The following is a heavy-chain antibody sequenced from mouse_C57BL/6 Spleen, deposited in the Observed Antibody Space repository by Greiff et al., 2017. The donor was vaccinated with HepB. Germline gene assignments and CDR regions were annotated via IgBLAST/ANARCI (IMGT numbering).Heavy chain of an antibody. CDR3: ARAYGNDVGWFAY. CDR1: GYSFTGYY. V-gene: IGHV1-42*01. CDR2: INPSTGGT. D-gene: IGHD2-2*01. J-gene: IGHJ3*01. Sequence: EVQLQQSGPELVKPGASVKISCKASGYSFTGYYMNWVKQSPEKSLEWIGEINPSTGGTTYNQKFKAKATLTVDKSSSTAYMQLQSLTSEDSAVYYCARAYGNDVGWFAYWGQGTLVTVSA.